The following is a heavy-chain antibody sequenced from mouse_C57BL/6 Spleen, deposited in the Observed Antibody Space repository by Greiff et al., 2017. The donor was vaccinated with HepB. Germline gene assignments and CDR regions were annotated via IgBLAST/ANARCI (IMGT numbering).Heavy chain of an antibody. Sequence: EVKLVESGEGLVKPGGSLKLSCAASGFTFSSYAMSWVRQTPEKRLEWVAYISSGGDYIYYADTVKGRFTISRDNARNTLYLQMSSLKSEDTAMYYCTRDLDYYGNDPYFDVWGTGTTVTVSS. CDR1: GFTFSSYA. CDR3: TRDLDYYGNDPYFDV. CDR2: ISSGGDYI. D-gene: IGHD1-1*01. V-gene: IGHV5-9-1*02. J-gene: IGHJ1*03.